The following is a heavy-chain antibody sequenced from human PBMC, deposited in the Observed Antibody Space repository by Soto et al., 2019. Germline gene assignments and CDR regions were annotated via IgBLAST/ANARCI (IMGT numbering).Heavy chain of an antibody. CDR1: GFTFSSYA. V-gene: IGHV3-23*01. Sequence: PGGSLRLSCAASGFTFSSYAMRWVRQAPGKGLEWVSAISGSGGSTYYADSVKGRFTISRDNSKNTLYLQMNSPRAADTAVYYCAKDRQQLVWYWFDPWGQGTLVTVSS. J-gene: IGHJ5*02. CDR3: AKDRQQLVWYWFDP. CDR2: ISGSGGST. D-gene: IGHD6-13*01.